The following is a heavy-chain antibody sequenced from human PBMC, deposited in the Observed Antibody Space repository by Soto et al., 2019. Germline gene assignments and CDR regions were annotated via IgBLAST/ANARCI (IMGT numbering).Heavy chain of an antibody. CDR3: AREDDILTGSFDY. CDR1: GFTFSSYA. D-gene: IGHD3-9*01. J-gene: IGHJ4*02. Sequence: PGGSLRLSCAASGFTFSSYAMSWVRQAPGKGLEWVSAISGSGGSTYYADSVKGRFTISRDNAKNTLYLQMNSLRAEDTALYHCAREDDILTGSFDYWGQATLVTVSS. CDR2: ISGSGGST. V-gene: IGHV3-23*01.